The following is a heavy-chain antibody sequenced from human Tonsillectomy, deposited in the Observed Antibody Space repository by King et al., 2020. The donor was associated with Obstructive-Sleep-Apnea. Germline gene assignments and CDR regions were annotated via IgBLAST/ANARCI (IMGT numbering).Heavy chain of an antibody. J-gene: IGHJ6*02. CDR1: GDNVSSNSAA. CDR2: TYYRSKWYY. V-gene: IGHV6-1*01. Sequence: VQLQQSGPGLVKPSQTLSLTCAISGDNVSSNSAAWNWIRQSPSRGLEWLGRTYYRSKWYYDYAFSVKSRLTINPDTSKNQFSLQLNSVTPDDTAVYYCARDRGFQYYGVDVWGQGTTVIASS. D-gene: IGHD3-10*01. CDR3: ARDRGFQYYGVDV.